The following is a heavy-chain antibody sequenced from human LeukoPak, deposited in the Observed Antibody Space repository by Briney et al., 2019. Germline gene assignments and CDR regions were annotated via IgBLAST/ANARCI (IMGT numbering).Heavy chain of an antibody. CDR1: GGTFSSYA. CDR2: INAGNGNT. J-gene: IGHJ6*03. D-gene: IGHD4-17*01. V-gene: IGHV1-3*03. CDR3: AREAYGDYRGLDYMDV. Sequence: ASVKVSCKASGGTFSSYAMHWVRQAPGQRLEWMGWINAGNGNTKYSQEFQGRVTITRDTSASTAYMELGSLRSEDMAVYYCAREAYGDYRGLDYMDVWGKGTTVTVSS.